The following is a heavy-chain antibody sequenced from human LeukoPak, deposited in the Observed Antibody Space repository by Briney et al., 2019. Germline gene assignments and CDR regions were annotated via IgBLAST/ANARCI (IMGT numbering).Heavy chain of an antibody. V-gene: IGHV4-59*06. Sequence: SETLSLTCTVSGGSISSYYWSWIRQPPGKGLEWIGYIYYSGSTYYNPSLKSRVTISVDTSKNQFSLKLSSVTAADTAVYYCARERGYCSGGSCQHNWFDPWGQGTLVTVSS. J-gene: IGHJ5*02. CDR2: IYYSGST. D-gene: IGHD2-15*01. CDR3: ARERGYCSGGSCQHNWFDP. CDR1: GGSISSYY.